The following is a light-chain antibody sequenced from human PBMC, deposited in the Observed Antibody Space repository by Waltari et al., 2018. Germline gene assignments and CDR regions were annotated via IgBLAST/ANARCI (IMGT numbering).Light chain of an antibody. J-gene: IGKJ4*01. CDR1: QSVANL. CDR3: QHRVSWPLT. V-gene: IGKV3-11*01. CDR2: DAY. Sequence: EILLTQSPATLSLSPGERATLSCRASQSVANLLGWYQKKPGQDPRLVIHDAYNRAPGFPARFIGSGSGTDFTLTISSLEPEDFAVYYCQHRVSWPLTFGGGTKVEL.